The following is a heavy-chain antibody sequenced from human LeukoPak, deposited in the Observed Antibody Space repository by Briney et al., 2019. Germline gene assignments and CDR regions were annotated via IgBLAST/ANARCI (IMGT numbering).Heavy chain of an antibody. V-gene: IGHV1-2*02. CDR1: GYTFTGYY. Sequence: ASVKVSCKASGYTFTGYYMHWVRQAPGQGLEWMGWINPNSGGTHYAQKFQGRVTMTRDTSISTTYMELSRLTSDDTAVYYCAREGVRSGLDYWGQGTLVTVSS. J-gene: IGHJ4*02. CDR2: INPNSGGT. CDR3: AREGVRSGLDY. D-gene: IGHD2-15*01.